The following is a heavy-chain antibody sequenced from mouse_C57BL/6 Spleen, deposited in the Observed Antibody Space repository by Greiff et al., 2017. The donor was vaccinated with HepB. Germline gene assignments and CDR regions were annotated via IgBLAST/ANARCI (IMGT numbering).Heavy chain of an antibody. CDR3: ARSGIYYDYDFDY. Sequence: QVQLQQSGAELVRPGASVKLSCKASGYTFTDYYINWVKQRPGQGLEWIARIYPGSGNTYYNEKFKGKATLTAEKSSSTAYMQLSSLTSEDSAVYFCARSGIYYDYDFDYWGQGTTLTVSS. D-gene: IGHD2-4*01. V-gene: IGHV1-76*01. CDR1: GYTFTDYY. CDR2: IYPGSGNT. J-gene: IGHJ2*01.